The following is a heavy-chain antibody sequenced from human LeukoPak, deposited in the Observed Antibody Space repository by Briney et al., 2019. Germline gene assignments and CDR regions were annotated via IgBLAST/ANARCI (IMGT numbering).Heavy chain of an antibody. D-gene: IGHD3-10*01. CDR3: VRDGSRGYDMDY. J-gene: IGHJ4*02. CDR2: ISHESDAI. CDR1: GFTFSTYN. Sequence: PGGSLGLSCVASGFTFSTYNLEWVREAPGKGLEWVSYISHESDAIYHADSVKGRFTISRDNAKNSLYLQINNLRVEDTAVYYCVRDGSRGYDMDYWGQGILVTVSS. V-gene: IGHV3-48*01.